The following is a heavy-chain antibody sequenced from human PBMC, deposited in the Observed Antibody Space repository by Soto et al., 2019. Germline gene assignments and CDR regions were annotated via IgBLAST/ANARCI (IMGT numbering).Heavy chain of an antibody. J-gene: IGHJ4*02. V-gene: IGHV1-3*04. CDR2: INTGTGNT. CDR3: ARDKNGLGDY. CDR1: GYIFTSYP. D-gene: IGHD2-8*01. Sequence: GASVKVSCKASGYIFTSYPIHWVRQAPGQRLEWMGWINTGTGNTKYSQNFQGRVTTTRDTSASTAYMELSSLRSEDTAVYYCARDKNGLGDYWGQGTLVTVYS.